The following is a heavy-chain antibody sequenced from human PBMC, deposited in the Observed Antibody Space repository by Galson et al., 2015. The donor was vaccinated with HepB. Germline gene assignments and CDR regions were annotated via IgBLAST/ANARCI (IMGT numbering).Heavy chain of an antibody. J-gene: IGHJ4*02. V-gene: IGHV3-7*03. D-gene: IGHD3-22*01. CDR3: ARENDRSGFYPTDC. Sequence: SLRLSCASSGFTFSNHWMSWVRQAPGKRPEWVANLNHYGSVTYYVDSVKGRFTISRDNAKNSLYLQMNSLRAEDTAVYFCARENDRSGFYPTDCWGQGTLVTVSS. CDR1: GFTFSNHW. CDR2: LNHYGSVT.